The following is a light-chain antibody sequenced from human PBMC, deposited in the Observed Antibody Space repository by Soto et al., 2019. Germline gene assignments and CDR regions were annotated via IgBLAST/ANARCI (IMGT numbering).Light chain of an antibody. CDR1: NNDVGFYNY. V-gene: IGLV2-11*01. CDR2: DVN. Sequence: QSALTQPRSVSGSPGQSVRISCTGTNNDVGFYNYVPWYQQQLGKAPKLLIYDVNKRPSGFPPRFSGSKSANTASLTISGLEAADEADYYCNSYAGGLVLFGGGTKLTVL. J-gene: IGLJ2*01. CDR3: NSYAGGLVL.